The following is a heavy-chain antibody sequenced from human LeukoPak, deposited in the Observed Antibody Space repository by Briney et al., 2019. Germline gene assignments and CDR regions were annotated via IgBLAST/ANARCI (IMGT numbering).Heavy chain of an antibody. J-gene: IGHJ5*02. CDR2: ISINRGNT. V-gene: IGHV1-18*01. CDR3: ARERGASIVVVPAAIFGRGWFDP. D-gene: IGHD2-2*01. CDR1: GYTSTNYG. Sequence: ASVKVSCKASGYTSTNYGISWVRQAPGQGLEWMGWISINRGNTNYAQKFQGRVSMTTDTSTSTAYMELRGLRSDDTAMYYCARERGASIVVVPAAIFGRGWFDPWGQGTLVTVSS.